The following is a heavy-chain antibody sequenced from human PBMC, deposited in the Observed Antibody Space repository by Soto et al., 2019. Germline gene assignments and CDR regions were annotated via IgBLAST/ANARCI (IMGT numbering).Heavy chain of an antibody. J-gene: IGHJ6*03. CDR3: ARGVPGYYYHYMDV. CDR2: ISAHNGNT. V-gene: IGHV1-18*01. Sequence: GASVKVSCKASGYTFTTYGISWVRQAPGQGLEWMGWISAHNGNTNYAQKFQGRVTMTTEKSTSTAYMELRSLRGDDTAVYYCARGVPGYYYHYMDVWGKGTTVTVS. CDR1: GYTFTTYG.